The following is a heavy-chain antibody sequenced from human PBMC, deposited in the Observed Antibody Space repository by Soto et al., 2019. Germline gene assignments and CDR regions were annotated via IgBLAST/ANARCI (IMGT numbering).Heavy chain of an antibody. CDR2: IFHSGTT. J-gene: IGHJ4*02. CDR3: ARVPSSGIDY. D-gene: IGHD6-25*01. CDR1: GDSIRGSKW. Sequence: QVQLQESGPGLVKPSGTLSLTCAVSGDSIRGSKWWSWVRQSPGKGLEWLGEIFHSGTTNYNPSLTSRVTISVDTSKNQFSLNLRSVTAAGTGVYYCARVPSSGIDYWGQGTLVTVSS. V-gene: IGHV4-4*02.